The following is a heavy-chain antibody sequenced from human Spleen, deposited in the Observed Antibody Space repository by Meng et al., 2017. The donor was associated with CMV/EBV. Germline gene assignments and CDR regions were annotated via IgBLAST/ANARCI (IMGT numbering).Heavy chain of an antibody. D-gene: IGHD3-16*01. Sequence: CAASGFTVSSNYMSWVRQAPGKGLEWVSVIYSGGSTYYADSVKGRFTISRDNSKNTLYLQMNSLRAEDTAVYYCARDSWVGDSPLGYWGQGTLVTVSS. CDR1: GFTVSSNY. CDR3: ARDSWVGDSPLGY. J-gene: IGHJ4*02. V-gene: IGHV3-53*01. CDR2: IYSGGST.